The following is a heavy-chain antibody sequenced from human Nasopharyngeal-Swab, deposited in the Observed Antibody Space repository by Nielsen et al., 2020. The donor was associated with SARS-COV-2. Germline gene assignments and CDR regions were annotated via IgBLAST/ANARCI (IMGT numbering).Heavy chain of an antibody. CDR1: GFTFSYYY. Sequence: GESLKISCSASGFTFSYYYMSWIRQAPGKGLEWVSYISSSGSTIYYADSVKGRFTISRDNAKNSLYLQMNSLRAEDTAVYYCARGLDTAMLPYYGMDVWGQGTTVTVSS. V-gene: IGHV3-11*01. D-gene: IGHD5-18*01. CDR2: ISSSGSTI. J-gene: IGHJ6*02. CDR3: ARGLDTAMLPYYGMDV.